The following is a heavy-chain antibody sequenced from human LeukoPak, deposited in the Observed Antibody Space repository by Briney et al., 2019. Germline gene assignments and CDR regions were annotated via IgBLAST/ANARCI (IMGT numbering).Heavy chain of an antibody. CDR1: GGSINTYY. CDR2: IYYSGTT. Sequence: SETLSLTCTVSGGSINTYYWYWIRQPPGKGLEWIGYIYYSGTTKYSTPRKSRVTLSLDTPKNQIFLRLTSVTAADTAVYYCARRGRSSTDPFEYWGQGTLVTVSS. V-gene: IGHV4-59*08. CDR3: ARRGRSSTDPFEY. J-gene: IGHJ4*02. D-gene: IGHD2-2*01.